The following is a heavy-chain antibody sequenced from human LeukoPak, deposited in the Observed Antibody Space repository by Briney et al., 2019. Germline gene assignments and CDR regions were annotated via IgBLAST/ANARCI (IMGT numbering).Heavy chain of an antibody. J-gene: IGHJ4*02. CDR1: GFIVSSNY. CDR3: AKGWTSIKYDS. V-gene: IGHV3-53*01. Sequence: GGSLRLSCAASGFIVSSNYMTWVRQAPGKGLEWVSVIYSDGSTFHADSVKGRFTISRDNSKNTLYLQMNSLKAEDTAVYYCAKGWTSIKYDSWGQGTLVTVSS. D-gene: IGHD3/OR15-3a*01. CDR2: IYSDGST.